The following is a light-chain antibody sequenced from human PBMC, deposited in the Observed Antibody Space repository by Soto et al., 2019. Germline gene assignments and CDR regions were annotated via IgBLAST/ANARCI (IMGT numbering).Light chain of an antibody. CDR1: SSDVRAYNY. V-gene: IGLV2-8*01. CDR3: TSYAGTYSFFYV. Sequence: QSALTQPPSASGSPGQSVTISCTGTSSDVRAYNYVSWYQQLPGKAPKLIIYEVSKRPSGVPDRFSGSKSGNTASLTVSGLQAEDEADYYCTSYAGTYSFFYVFGTGTKLTVL. J-gene: IGLJ1*01. CDR2: EVS.